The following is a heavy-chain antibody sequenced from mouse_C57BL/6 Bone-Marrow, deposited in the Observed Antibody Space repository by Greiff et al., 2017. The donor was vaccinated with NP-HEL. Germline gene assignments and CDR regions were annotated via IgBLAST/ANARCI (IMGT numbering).Heavy chain of an antibody. Sequence: QVQLQQPGTELVKPGASVKLSCKASGYTFTSYWMHWVKQRPGQGLEWIGNINPGNGGTNYNEKFKSKATLTVDKSSSTAYMQLSSLTSEDSAVYYCARPPYYYGSSYYAMDYWGQGTSVTVSS. CDR1: GYTFTSYW. CDR2: INPGNGGT. CDR3: ARPPYYYGSSYYAMDY. J-gene: IGHJ4*01. V-gene: IGHV1-53*01. D-gene: IGHD1-1*01.